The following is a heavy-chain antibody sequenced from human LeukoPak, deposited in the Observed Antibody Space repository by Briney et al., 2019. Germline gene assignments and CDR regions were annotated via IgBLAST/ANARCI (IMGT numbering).Heavy chain of an antibody. CDR1: GGSFSGYY. CDR3: ARQSMVRGVINRGWFDP. D-gene: IGHD3-10*01. Sequence: SETLSLTCAVYGGSFSGYYWSWIRQPPGKGLEWIGEINHSGSTNYNPSLKSRVTISVDTSKNQFSLKLSSVTAADTAVYYCARQSMVRGVINRGWFDPWGQGTLVTVSS. V-gene: IGHV4-34*01. J-gene: IGHJ5*02. CDR2: INHSGST.